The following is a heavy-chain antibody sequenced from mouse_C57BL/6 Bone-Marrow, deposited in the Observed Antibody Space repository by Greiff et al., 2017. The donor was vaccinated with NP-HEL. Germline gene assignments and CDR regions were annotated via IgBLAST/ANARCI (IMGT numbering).Heavy chain of an antibody. CDR2: IYPSDSET. D-gene: IGHD2-3*01. J-gene: IGHJ2*01. CDR1: GYTFTSYW. V-gene: IGHV1-61*01. Sequence: QVQLQQPGAELVRPGSSVKLSCKASGYTFTSYWMDWVKQRPGQGLEWIGNIYPSDSETHYNQKFKDKATLTVDKSSSTAYMQLSRLTSEDSAVYYCARSGYYDVDYWGQGTTLTVSS. CDR3: ARSGYYDVDY.